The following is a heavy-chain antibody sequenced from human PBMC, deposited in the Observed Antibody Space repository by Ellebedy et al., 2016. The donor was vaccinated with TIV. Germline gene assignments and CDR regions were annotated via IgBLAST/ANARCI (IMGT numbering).Heavy chain of an antibody. CDR1: VGSISSGYYYS. Sequence: MPSETLSLTCAVSVGSISSGYYYSWSWIRQPPVKGLEWIGYIYHSGCTYYNPSLKSRVTISVDRSRDQFSLKLSSVTAADTAVYYCARKGPFLEWLTFDYWGEGTLVTVSS. CDR2: IYHSGCT. CDR3: ARKGPFLEWLTFDY. J-gene: IGHJ4*02. V-gene: IGHV4-30-2*01. D-gene: IGHD3-3*02.